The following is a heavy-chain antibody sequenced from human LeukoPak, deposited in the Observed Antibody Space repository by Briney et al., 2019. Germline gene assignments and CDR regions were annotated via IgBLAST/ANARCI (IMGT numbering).Heavy chain of an antibody. CDR3: ASVGPPYYDILTGYYLYYYYYGMDV. Sequence: ASVKVSCKASGYTFTSYGISWVRQAPGQGLEWMAWISAYNSNKNYAQKVQGRVTITTDTSKSTAYMELRGLRSEDTAVYYCASVGPPYYDILTGYYLYYYYYGMDVWGQGTTVTVSS. V-gene: IGHV1-18*01. J-gene: IGHJ6*02. CDR2: ISAYNSNK. CDR1: GYTFTSYG. D-gene: IGHD3-9*01.